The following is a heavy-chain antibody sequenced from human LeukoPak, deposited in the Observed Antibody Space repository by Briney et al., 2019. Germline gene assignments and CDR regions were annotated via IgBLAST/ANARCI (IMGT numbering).Heavy chain of an antibody. V-gene: IGHV4-59*01. D-gene: IGHD2/OR15-2a*01. CDR2: IYYSGST. J-gene: IGHJ6*03. CDR1: GGSISSYY. CDR3: ARDRPLHVIRSDYYMDV. Sequence: SETLSLTCTVSGGSISSYYWSWIRQPPGKGLGWIGYIYYSGSTNYNPSLKSRVTISVDTSKNQFSLKLSSVTAADTAVYYCARDRPLHVIRSDYYMDVWGKGTTVTVSS.